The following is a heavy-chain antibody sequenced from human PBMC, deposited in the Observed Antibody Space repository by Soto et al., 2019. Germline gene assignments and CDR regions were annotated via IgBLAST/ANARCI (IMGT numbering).Heavy chain of an antibody. CDR3: ARGGSYYDFWSGYYGPNYYYGMDV. V-gene: IGHV1-2*04. CDR2: INPNSGGT. J-gene: IGHJ6*02. Sequence: ASVKVSCKASGYTFTGYYMHWVRQAPGQGLEWMGWINPNSGGTNYAQKFQSWVTMTRDTSISTAYMELSRLRSDDTAVYYCARGGSYYDFWSGYYGPNYYYGMDVWGQGTTVTVSS. CDR1: GYTFTGYY. D-gene: IGHD3-3*01.